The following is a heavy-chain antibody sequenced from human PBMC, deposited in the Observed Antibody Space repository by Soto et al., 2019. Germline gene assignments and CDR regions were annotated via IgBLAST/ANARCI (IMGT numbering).Heavy chain of an antibody. Sequence: EVQLLESGGGLVQPGGSLRLSCVASGFTFGHYGMSWVRQAPGKGLEWVSAISGSGGSTYYADSVKGRFTISRDNSKNTLYLQMNSLRAEDTAVYYCAKDPDSSGYEDYWGQGTLVTVSS. J-gene: IGHJ4*02. CDR1: GFTFGHYG. V-gene: IGHV3-23*01. CDR3: AKDPDSSGYEDY. CDR2: ISGSGGST. D-gene: IGHD3-22*01.